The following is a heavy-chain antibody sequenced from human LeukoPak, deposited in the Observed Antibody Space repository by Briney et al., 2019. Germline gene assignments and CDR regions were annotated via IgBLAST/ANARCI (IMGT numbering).Heavy chain of an antibody. D-gene: IGHD3-22*01. CDR2: IYYSGST. J-gene: IGHJ4*02. V-gene: IGHV4-39*01. CDR3: ARPFVDYDSSGYYADDY. CDR1: GVSISSSSYY. Sequence: SETLSLTCTVSGVSISSSSYYWGWIRQPPGKGLEWIGSIYYSGSTYYNPSLKSRVTISVDTSKNQFSLKLSSVTAADTAVYYCARPFVDYDSSGYYADDYWGQGTLVTVSS.